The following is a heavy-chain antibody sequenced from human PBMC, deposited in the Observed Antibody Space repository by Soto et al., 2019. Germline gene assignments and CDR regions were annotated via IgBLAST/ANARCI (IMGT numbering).Heavy chain of an antibody. Sequence: QVQLVQSGAEVKKPGSSVKVSCMASGGTFSSSAISWVRQAPGQGLEWMGGIIPTFGTANYAQKFQGRVTITADASAYTAYMELSSLTSEDTAIYFCAREGQWLVRLGGDQYHGMDVWGQGTTVTVSS. CDR2: IIPTFGTA. D-gene: IGHD6-19*01. CDR3: AREGQWLVRLGGDQYHGMDV. J-gene: IGHJ6*02. CDR1: GGTFSSSA. V-gene: IGHV1-69*01.